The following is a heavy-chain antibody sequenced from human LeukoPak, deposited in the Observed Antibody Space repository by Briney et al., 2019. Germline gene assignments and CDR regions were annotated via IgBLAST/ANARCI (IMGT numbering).Heavy chain of an antibody. CDR2: ITYDGSNK. J-gene: IGHJ3*02. Sequence: AGGSLRLSCAASGFTFSSYVMHWVRQAPGKGLEWVAVITYDGSNKYYAESVKGRFTISRDNSKNTLYLQMNSLRAEDTAVYYCASNSGSYVKDPHPAFDIWGQGTMVTVSS. V-gene: IGHV3-30-3*01. D-gene: IGHD1-26*01. CDR1: GFTFSSYV. CDR3: ASNSGSYVKDPHPAFDI.